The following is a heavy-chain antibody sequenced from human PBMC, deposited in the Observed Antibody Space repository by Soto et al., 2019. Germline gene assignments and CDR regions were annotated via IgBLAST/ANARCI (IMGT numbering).Heavy chain of an antibody. Sequence: GGSLRLSCAASGFTFSSYSMNWVRQAPGKGLEWVSSISSSSSYIYYADSVKGRFTISRDNAKNSLYLQMNSLRAEDTAVYYCARDRGNNRSLANYYGIDVWGQGTTVTVSS. CDR3: ARDRGNNRSLANYYGIDV. J-gene: IGHJ6*02. D-gene: IGHD3-10*01. V-gene: IGHV3-21*01. CDR2: ISSSSSYI. CDR1: GFTFSSYS.